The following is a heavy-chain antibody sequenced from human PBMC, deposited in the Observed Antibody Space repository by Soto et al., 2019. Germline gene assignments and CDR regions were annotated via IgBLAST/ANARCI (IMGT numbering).Heavy chain of an antibody. CDR2: IDTGSGKA. D-gene: IGHD4-17*01. CDR3: ARVKAVKSDY. Sequence: ASVKVSCKAPGYTFTEYPIHWVRQAPGQGLEWMGWIDTGSGKARFSQNFKGRVTLSRDTSAATAYMDLRNLRPEDTAVYFCARVKAVKSDYWGQGTLVTVSS. V-gene: IGHV1-3*04. J-gene: IGHJ4*02. CDR1: GYTFTEYP.